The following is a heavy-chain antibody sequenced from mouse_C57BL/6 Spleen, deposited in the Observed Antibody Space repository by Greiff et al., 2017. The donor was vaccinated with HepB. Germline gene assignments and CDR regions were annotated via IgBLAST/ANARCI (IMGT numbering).Heavy chain of an antibody. CDR1: GYTFTDYE. CDR3: TKGETPGYYYAMDY. J-gene: IGHJ4*01. CDR2: IDPETGGT. Sequence: QVQLQQSGAELVRPGASVTLSCKASGYTFTDYEMHWVKQTPVHGLEWIGAIDPETGGTAYNQKFKGKAILTADKSSSTAYMELRSLTSEDSAVYYCTKGETPGYYYAMDYWGQGTSVTVSS. V-gene: IGHV1-15*01.